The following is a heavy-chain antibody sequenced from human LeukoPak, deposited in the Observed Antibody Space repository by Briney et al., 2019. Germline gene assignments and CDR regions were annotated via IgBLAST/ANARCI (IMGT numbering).Heavy chain of an antibody. CDR3: ARDPIGDNWFDP. CDR2: IRGTGDST. D-gene: IGHD1-26*01. V-gene: IGHV3-23*01. J-gene: IGHJ5*02. CDR1: GFTFSSYA. Sequence: GGSLRLSCAASGFTFSSYAMSWVRQAPGKRLEWVSGIRGTGDSTYYADSVKGRFTISRDNSKSKLYLQMNSLRAEDTAIYYCARDPIGDNWFDPWGQGTLVTVSS.